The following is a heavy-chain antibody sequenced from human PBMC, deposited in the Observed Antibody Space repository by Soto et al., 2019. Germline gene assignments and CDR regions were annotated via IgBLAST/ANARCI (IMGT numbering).Heavy chain of an antibody. V-gene: IGHV3-30-3*01. CDR2: ISYDGSKK. J-gene: IGHJ3*02. Sequence: QVQLVESGGGVVQPGRSLRLSCAASGFTFSSYAMHWVRQAPGKGLEWVAVISYDGSKKYYADSVKGRFTISRDNSKNXXSLQMNSLRAEDTAVYYCARDQGQWRPIRGDAFDIWGQGTMVTVSS. D-gene: IGHD6-19*01. CDR3: ARDQGQWRPIRGDAFDI. CDR1: GFTFSSYA.